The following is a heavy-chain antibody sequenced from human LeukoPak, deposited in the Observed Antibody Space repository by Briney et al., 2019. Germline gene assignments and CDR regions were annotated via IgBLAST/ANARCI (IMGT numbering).Heavy chain of an antibody. Sequence: SGPTLVNPTQTLTLTCTFSGFSLSTSGVGVGWIRQPPGKALEWLALIYWNDDKRYSPSLKSRLTITKDTSKTQVVLTMTNMDPVDTATYYCAHYYYDSSGYYYNFDYWGQGTLVTVSS. CDR2: IYWNDDK. D-gene: IGHD3-22*01. V-gene: IGHV2-5*01. CDR1: GFSLSTSGVG. CDR3: AHYYYDSSGYYYNFDY. J-gene: IGHJ4*02.